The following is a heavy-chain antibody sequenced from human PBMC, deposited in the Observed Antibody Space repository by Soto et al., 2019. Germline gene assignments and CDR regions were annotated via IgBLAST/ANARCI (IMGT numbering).Heavy chain of an antibody. CDR3: ARDSPIGSTYSGYDAIDS. CDR1: GGTFRTST. D-gene: IGHD5-12*01. J-gene: IGHJ4*02. CDR2: TIPILDVA. Sequence: SVKVSCKASGGTFRTSTFTWVRQAPGQGLEWMGRTIPILDVADYAQDFQGRVTITADKSTSTAYMELTSLTSKDTAVYYCARDSPIGSTYSGYDAIDSWGQGTLVTVSS. V-gene: IGHV1-69*04.